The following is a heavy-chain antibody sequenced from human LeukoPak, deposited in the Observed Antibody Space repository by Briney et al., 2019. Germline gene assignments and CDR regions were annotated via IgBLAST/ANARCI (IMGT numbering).Heavy chain of an antibody. CDR2: IKEDGSEK. J-gene: IGHJ4*02. CDR1: GFTISSYW. CDR3: AKVGTGRSGYLVY. Sequence: GGSLRLSCTGSGFTISSYWMSWVRQAPGKGLEWVANIKEDGSEKYCVDSVKGRFTVSRDNAKNSLYLQMNSLRAEDTAVYYCAKVGTGRSGYLVYWGQGTLVTVSS. V-gene: IGHV3-7*03. D-gene: IGHD3-22*01.